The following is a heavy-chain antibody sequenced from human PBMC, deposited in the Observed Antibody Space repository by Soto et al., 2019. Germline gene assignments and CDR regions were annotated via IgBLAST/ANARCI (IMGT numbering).Heavy chain of an antibody. Sequence: EGQLVESGGGLVQPGGSLRLSCAASGFTFSSYSMNWVRLAPGKGLEWVSYISSSSSNIYYTDSVKGRFTISRDNAKNSLYLQMTSLRVEDTAVYYCARGKLGSLFDSWGQGTLVTVSS. CDR2: ISSSSSNI. CDR1: GFTFSSYS. J-gene: IGHJ5*01. D-gene: IGHD3-3*02. CDR3: ARGKLGSLFDS. V-gene: IGHV3-48*01.